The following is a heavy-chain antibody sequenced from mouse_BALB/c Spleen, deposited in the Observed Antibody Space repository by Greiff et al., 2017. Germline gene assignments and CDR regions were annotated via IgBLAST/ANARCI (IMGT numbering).Heavy chain of an antibody. J-gene: IGHJ2*01. V-gene: IGHV14-3*02. D-gene: IGHD2-14*01. CDR2: IDPANGNT. CDR3: ARGYRYYYFDD. CDR1: GFNIKDTY. Sequence: EVQLQESGAELVKPGASVKLSCTASGFNIKDTYMHWVKQRPEQGLEWIGRIDPANGNTKYDPKFQGKATITADTSSNTAYLQLSSLTSEDTAVYYCARGYRYYYFDDWGQGTTLTVSS.